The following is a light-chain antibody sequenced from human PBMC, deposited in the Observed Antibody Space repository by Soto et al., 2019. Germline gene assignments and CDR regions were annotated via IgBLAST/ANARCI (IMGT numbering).Light chain of an antibody. Sequence: QSALTQPASVSGSPGQSITISCTGTSSDVGSFNLVSWYHQHPGKAPKLMIYDVSERPSGVSNRFSGSKSGDTASLTISGLQAEDEADYYCCSSAGSNTPYVFGTGTKLTVL. V-gene: IGLV2-23*02. CDR1: SSDVGSFNL. CDR3: CSSAGSNTPYV. CDR2: DVS. J-gene: IGLJ1*01.